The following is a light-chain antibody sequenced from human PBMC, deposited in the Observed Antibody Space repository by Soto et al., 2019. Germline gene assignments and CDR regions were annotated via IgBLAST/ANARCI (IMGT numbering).Light chain of an antibody. J-gene: IGLJ1*01. Sequence: SYELTQPPSVSVAPGQTAWITCGVNNIGSYTVHWYQQRPGQAPVLVVYDDSDRPSGIPERFSGSKSGNTATLTISRVEAGDEADYYCRVWDSRRDRYDFGTGTKVTVL. CDR1: NIGSYT. CDR3: RVWDSRRDRYD. CDR2: DDS. V-gene: IGLV3-21*02.